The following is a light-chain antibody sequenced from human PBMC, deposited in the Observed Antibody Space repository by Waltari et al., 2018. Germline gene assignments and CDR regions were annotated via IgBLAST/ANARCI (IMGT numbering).Light chain of an antibody. CDR3: MQALQTPLFT. J-gene: IGKJ3*01. CDR1: PSLLHSNGYNY. V-gene: IGKV2-28*01. CDR2: LGS. Sequence: IVMTQSPLSLPVTPGEPASISSRSRPSLLHSNGYNYLDWYLQKPGQSPQLLIYLGSNRASGVPDRFSGSGSGTDFTLKISRVEAEDVGVYYCMQALQTPLFTFGPGTKVDIK.